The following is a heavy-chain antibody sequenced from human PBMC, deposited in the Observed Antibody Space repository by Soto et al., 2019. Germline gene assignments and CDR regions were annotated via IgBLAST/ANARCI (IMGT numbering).Heavy chain of an antibody. J-gene: IGHJ4*02. V-gene: IGHV3-23*01. Sequence: GGSLRLSCAASGFTFSSYAMSWVRQAPGKGLEWVSAISGSGGSTYYADSVKGRFTNSRDNSKNTLYLQMSSLRAEDTAVYYCAKVYGDYTAFDYWGQGTLVTVSS. CDR3: AKVYGDYTAFDY. CDR2: ISGSGGST. CDR1: GFTFSSYA. D-gene: IGHD4-17*01.